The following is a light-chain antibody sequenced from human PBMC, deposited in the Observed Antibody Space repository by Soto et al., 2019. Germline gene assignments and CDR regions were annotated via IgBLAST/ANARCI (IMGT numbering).Light chain of an antibody. V-gene: IGKV3-15*01. CDR1: QSVSSN. CDR2: GAS. Sequence: EIVMTQSPATLSVSPGERATLSCRASQSVSSNLAWYQQKPGQAPRLLISGASTRATGIPARFSGSGSGTEFTLTISSLQSEDFAVYYCQQYNNWPPWTFGQRTKLEIK. J-gene: IGKJ2*02. CDR3: QQYNNWPPWT.